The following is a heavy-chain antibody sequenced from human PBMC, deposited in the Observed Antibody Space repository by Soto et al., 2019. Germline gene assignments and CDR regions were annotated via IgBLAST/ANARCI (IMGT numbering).Heavy chain of an antibody. CDR1: GFTFSSYG. V-gene: IGHV3-33*01. Sequence: QVQLVESGGGVVQPGRSLRLSCAASGFTFSSYGMHWVRQAPGKGLEWVAVIWYDGSNKYYADSVKGRFTISRDNSKNTLYLQMNSLRGEDTAVYYCARDVPGGDGMDVWGQGTTVTVSS. CDR2: IWYDGSNK. D-gene: IGHD3-10*02. J-gene: IGHJ6*02. CDR3: ARDVPGGDGMDV.